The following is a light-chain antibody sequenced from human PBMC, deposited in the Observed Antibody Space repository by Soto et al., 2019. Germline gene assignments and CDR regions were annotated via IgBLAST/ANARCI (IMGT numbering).Light chain of an antibody. CDR3: QQLHTYPHT. CDR1: QGISRY. V-gene: IGKV1-9*01. CDR2: SAS. J-gene: IGKJ2*01. Sequence: IQLTQSPSSLSPSVGGRVTITCRASQGISRYLAWFQQRPGKAPKLLISSASTLQTGVPSRFSGSGSGTDFTLTISGLQPEDSATYYCQQLHTYPHTFGQGTKLEIK.